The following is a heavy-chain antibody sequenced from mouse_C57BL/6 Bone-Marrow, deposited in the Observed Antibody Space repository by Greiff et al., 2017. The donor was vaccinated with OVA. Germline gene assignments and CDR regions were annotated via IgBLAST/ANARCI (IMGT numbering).Heavy chain of an antibody. D-gene: IGHD1-1*01. J-gene: IGHJ1*03. V-gene: IGHV1-56*01. CDR1: GYTFTSHW. CDR3: ARNYGSSYDWYFDV. Sequence: QVQLQQSGPELVRPGASVKISCKAPGYTFTSHWMQWVRQRPGQGLEWIGEIFPGCGSTYYNEKFKGKATLTVDTSSSTAYMQLSSLTSEDSAVYFCARNYGSSYDWYFDVWGTGTTVTVSS. CDR2: IFPGCGST.